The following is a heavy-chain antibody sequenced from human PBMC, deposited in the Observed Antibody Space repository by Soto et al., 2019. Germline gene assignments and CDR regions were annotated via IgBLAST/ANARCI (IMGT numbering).Heavy chain of an antibody. V-gene: IGHV4-30-2*01. Sequence: QLQLQESGSGLVKPSQTLSLTCAVSGGSISSGGYSWSWIRQPPGKGLEWIGYIYHSGSTYYNPSLQSRSTISVDRSKNQFSLKLSLVTAADTAVYYCARGDYDSSGCVDYWGQGTLVTVSS. CDR1: GGSISSGGYS. D-gene: IGHD3-22*01. CDR3: ARGDYDSSGCVDY. CDR2: IYHSGST. J-gene: IGHJ4*02.